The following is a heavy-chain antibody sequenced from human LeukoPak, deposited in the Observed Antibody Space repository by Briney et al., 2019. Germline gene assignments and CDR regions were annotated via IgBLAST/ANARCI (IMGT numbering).Heavy chain of an antibody. CDR2: IFGSGGSA. CDR1: GFTFGSYA. J-gene: IGHJ4*02. Sequence: PGGSLRLSCEASGFTFGSYAMYWVRQAPGKGLEWVAGIFGSGGSAHYADFAKGRFTISRDNSKNTVYLQINSLRAEDTAVYYCGKTTTGYSSGQKPAWPVDYWGQGTLVTVSS. D-gene: IGHD6-19*01. CDR3: GKTTTGYSSGQKPAWPVDY. V-gene: IGHV3-23*01.